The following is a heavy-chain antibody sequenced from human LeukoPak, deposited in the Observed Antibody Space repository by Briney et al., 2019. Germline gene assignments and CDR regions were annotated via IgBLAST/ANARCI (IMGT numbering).Heavy chain of an antibody. J-gene: IGHJ6*03. D-gene: IGHD3-10*01. CDR3: ARGRPRGEPHYMDV. CDR1: GGSFSGYY. CDR2: INHSGSS. Sequence: PSETLSLTCAVYGGSFSGYYGTWIRQPPGKGLEWIGDINHSGSSNHNPSLKSRVTISVDTSKNQFSLKLSSMTAADTAVYYCARGRPRGEPHYMDVWSKGTTVTVSS. V-gene: IGHV4-34*01.